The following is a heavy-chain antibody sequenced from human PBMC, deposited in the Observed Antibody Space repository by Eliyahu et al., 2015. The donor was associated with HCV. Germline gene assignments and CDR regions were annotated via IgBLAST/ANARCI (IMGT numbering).Heavy chain of an antibody. V-gene: IGHV1-2*06. Sequence: QVQLVQSGAEVKKPGASVKVSCKASGYTFTGYYMHWVRQAPGQGLEWMGRINPNSGGTNYAQKFQGRVTMTRDTSISTAYMELSRLRSDDTAVYYCAREPSWARRDGYNLGPWGQGTLVTVSS. CDR1: GYTFTGYY. J-gene: IGHJ5*02. CDR2: INPNSGGT. D-gene: IGHD5-24*01. CDR3: AREPSWARRDGYNLGP.